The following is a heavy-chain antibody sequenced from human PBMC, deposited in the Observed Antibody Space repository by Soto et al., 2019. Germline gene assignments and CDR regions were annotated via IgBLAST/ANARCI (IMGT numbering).Heavy chain of an antibody. CDR1: GGSISSGGYS. CDR2: IYHSGST. CDR3: ARAPVVPAAIGFDY. Sequence: SETLSLTCAVSGGSISSGGYSWSWIRQPPGKGLEWIGYIYHSGSTYYNPSLKSRVTISVDRSKNQFSLKLSSVTAADTAVYYCARAPVVPAAIGFDYWGQGTLGTVSS. J-gene: IGHJ4*02. D-gene: IGHD2-2*01. V-gene: IGHV4-30-2*01.